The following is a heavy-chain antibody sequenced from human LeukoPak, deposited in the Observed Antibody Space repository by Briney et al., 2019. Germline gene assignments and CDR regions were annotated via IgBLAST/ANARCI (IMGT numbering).Heavy chain of an antibody. CDR3: AREDDWNYEDY. D-gene: IGHD1-7*01. CDR1: GFTFSSYS. Sequence: GGSLRLSCAASGFTFSSYSMNWVRQAPGKGLEWVSYISSSSSTIYYADSVKGRFSISRGNAKNSLYLQMNSLRAEDTAIYYCAREDDWNYEDYWGQGTLVTVSS. V-gene: IGHV3-48*04. CDR2: ISSSSSTI. J-gene: IGHJ4*02.